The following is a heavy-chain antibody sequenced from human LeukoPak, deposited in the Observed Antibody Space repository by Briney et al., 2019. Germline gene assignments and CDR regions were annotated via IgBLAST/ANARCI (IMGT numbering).Heavy chain of an antibody. CDR1: GGSISSGDYY. CDR2: IYYSGST. D-gene: IGHD6-19*01. J-gene: IGHJ4*02. Sequence: PSETLSLTCTVSGGSISSGDYYWSWIRQPPGKGLEWIGYIYYSGSTYYNPSLKSRVTIAVDTSKNQFSLKLSSVTAADTAVYYCARVTVPVAAFYFDYWGQGTLVTVSS. V-gene: IGHV4-30-4*01. CDR3: ARVTVPVAAFYFDY.